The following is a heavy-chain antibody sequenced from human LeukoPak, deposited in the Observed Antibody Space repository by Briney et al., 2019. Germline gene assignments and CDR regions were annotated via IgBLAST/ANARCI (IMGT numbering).Heavy chain of an antibody. D-gene: IGHD4-23*01. Sequence: SETLSLTCTVSGGSVNSYYWSWIRQPPGNGLEWIGCVYYSGSTNYNPSLKSRVTISVDTSKNQFSLNLTSVTAADMAVYYCARGWYGGNYWYFDLWGRGTLVTVSS. V-gene: IGHV4-59*02. CDR3: ARGWYGGNYWYFDL. CDR1: GGSVNSYY. J-gene: IGHJ2*01. CDR2: VYYSGST.